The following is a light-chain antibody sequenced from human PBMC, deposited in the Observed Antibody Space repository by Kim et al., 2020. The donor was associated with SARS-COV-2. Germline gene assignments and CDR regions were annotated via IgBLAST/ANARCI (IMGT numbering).Light chain of an antibody. CDR1: SSDIGASNY. CDR3: GSYTTTSTDVI. J-gene: IGLJ2*01. CDR2: GVS. V-gene: IGLV2-14*04. Sequence: QSITISCTGTSSDIGASNYVSWYQQHPGKAPKLMIYGVSQRPSGVSSRFSGSKSGNTASLTISGLQAEDEADYYCGSYTTTSTDVIFGGGTQLTVL.